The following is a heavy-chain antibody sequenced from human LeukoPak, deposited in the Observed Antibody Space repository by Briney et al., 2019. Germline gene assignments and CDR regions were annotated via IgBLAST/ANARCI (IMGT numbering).Heavy chain of an antibody. CDR1: GGSISSSNW. V-gene: IGHV4-4*02. CDR2: IYHSGST. CDR3: ARSGGDSGSYTDAFDI. Sequence: SETLSLTRTVSGGSISSSNWWSWVRQPPGKGLEWIGEIYHSGSTNYNPSLKSRVTISVDKSKNQFSLKLSSVTAADTAVYYCARSGGDSGSYTDAFDIWGQGTMVTVSS. J-gene: IGHJ3*02. D-gene: IGHD1-26*01.